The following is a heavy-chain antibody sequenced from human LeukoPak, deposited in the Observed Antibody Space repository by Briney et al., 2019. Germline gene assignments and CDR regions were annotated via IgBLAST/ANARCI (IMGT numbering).Heavy chain of an antibody. V-gene: IGHV3-53*01. J-gene: IGHJ4*02. D-gene: IGHD6-19*01. CDR3: AGGSCRGWCDFDY. CDR2: IYSGGST. CDR1: GFTVSRNY. Sequence: GGSLRLSCAASGFTVSRNYMSWVRQAPGKGLEWVSVIYSGGSTYYSDSVKGRFTISRDNSKNTLYLQTNSLRAEDTAGYYCAGGSCRGWCDFDYWGQGTLVTVSS.